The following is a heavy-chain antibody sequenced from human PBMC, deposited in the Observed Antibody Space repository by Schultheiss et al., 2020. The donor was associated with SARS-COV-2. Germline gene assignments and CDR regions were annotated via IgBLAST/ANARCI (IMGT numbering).Heavy chain of an antibody. Sequence: ASVKVSCKVSGYTLTELSMHWVRQAPGKGLEWMGGFNPEDGETIYAQKFQGRVTMTEDTSTDTAYMELSSLRSEDTAVYYCATGILAAGTSSAFDIWGQGTMVTVS. V-gene: IGHV1-24*01. CDR3: ATGILAAGTSSAFDI. CDR1: GYTLTELS. D-gene: IGHD6-13*01. J-gene: IGHJ3*02. CDR2: FNPEDGET.